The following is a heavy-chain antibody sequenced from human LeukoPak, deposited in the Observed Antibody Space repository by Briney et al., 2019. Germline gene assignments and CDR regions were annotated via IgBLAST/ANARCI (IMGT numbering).Heavy chain of an antibody. J-gene: IGHJ4*02. D-gene: IGHD5-18*01. CDR1: GGSISSYY. CDR3: ARRGYSYGYAPFDY. V-gene: IGHV4-59*08. Sequence: PSETLSLTCTVSGGSISSYYWSWIRQPPGKGLEWIGYIYYSGSTNYNPSLKSRVTISVDTSKNQFSLKLSSVTAADTAVYYCARRGYSYGYAPFDYWGQGTLVTVSS. CDR2: IYYSGST.